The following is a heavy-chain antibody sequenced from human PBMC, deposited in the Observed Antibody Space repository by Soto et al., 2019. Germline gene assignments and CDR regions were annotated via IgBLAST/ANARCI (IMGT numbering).Heavy chain of an antibody. D-gene: IGHD6-19*01. J-gene: IGHJ3*02. CDR1: GFTFSTYS. CDR2: ISSRSSSI. V-gene: IGHV3-48*01. CDR3: TRGFEHSGWYHAFDI. Sequence: EVQLEESGGGLVRPGGSLRLSCAASGFTFSTYSMNWVRQAPGKGLEWIAYISSRSSSIYYAESVKGRFTISRDNGKNSLYLQMNSLRADDTAVYYCTRGFEHSGWYHAFDIWGQGTMVVVSS.